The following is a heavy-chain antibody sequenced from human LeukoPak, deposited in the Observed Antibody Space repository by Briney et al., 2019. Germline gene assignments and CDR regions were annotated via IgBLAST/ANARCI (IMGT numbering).Heavy chain of an antibody. Sequence: GGSLRLSCAASGFTFSSYGMHWVRQAPGKGLEWVAVISYDGSNKYYADSVKRRFTISRDNSKTTLYLKMNSLRAEDAAVYYCAKESLSPLYYYFDYWGQGTLVTVSS. CDR3: AKESLSPLYYYFDY. D-gene: IGHD2-15*01. J-gene: IGHJ4*02. V-gene: IGHV3-30*18. CDR1: GFTFSSYG. CDR2: ISYDGSNK.